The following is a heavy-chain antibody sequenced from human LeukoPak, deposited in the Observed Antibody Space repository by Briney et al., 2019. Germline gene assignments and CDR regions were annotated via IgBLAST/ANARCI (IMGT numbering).Heavy chain of an antibody. D-gene: IGHD6-19*01. CDR2: ISYDGSNK. CDR1: GFTFSSYG. Sequence: GGSLRLSCAASGFTFSSYGMHWVRQAPGKGLEWVAVISYDGSNKYYADSVKGRFTISRDNSKNTLYLQMNSLRAEDTAVYYCAKGYGSGWYVFDYWGQGTLVIVSS. CDR3: AKGYGSGWYVFDY. V-gene: IGHV3-30*18. J-gene: IGHJ4*02.